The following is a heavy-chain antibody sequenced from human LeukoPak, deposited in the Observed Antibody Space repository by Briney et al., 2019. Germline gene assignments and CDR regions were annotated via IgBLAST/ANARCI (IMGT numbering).Heavy chain of an antibody. V-gene: IGHV4-39*07. Sequence: SETLSLTCTVSGGSISSYYWGWIRQPPGKGLEWIGSIYYSGSTYYNPSLKSRVTISVDTSKNQFSLKLSSVTAADTAVYYCARLGQNSSGWYPARDSWYFDLWGRGTLVTVSS. CDR2: IYYSGST. D-gene: IGHD6-19*01. CDR1: GGSISSYY. CDR3: ARLGQNSSGWYPARDSWYFDL. J-gene: IGHJ2*01.